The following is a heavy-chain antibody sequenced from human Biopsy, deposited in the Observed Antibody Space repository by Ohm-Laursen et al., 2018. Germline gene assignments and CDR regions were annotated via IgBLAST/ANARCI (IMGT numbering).Heavy chain of an antibody. V-gene: IGHV1-69*13. CDR2: IIPIFGTA. CDR3: ARALPPHLQSGYL. J-gene: IGHJ5*02. D-gene: IGHD5-24*01. Sequence: GASVKVSCKASGGTFSSYAISWVRQAPGQGLEWMGGIIPIFGTANYAQKFQGRVTITADESTSTAYMELSSLRSEDTAMYYCARALPPHLQSGYLWGQGTLVTVSS. CDR1: GGTFSSYA.